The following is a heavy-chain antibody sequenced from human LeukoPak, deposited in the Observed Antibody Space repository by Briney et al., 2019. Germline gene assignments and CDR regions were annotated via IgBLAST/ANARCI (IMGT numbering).Heavy chain of an antibody. CDR2: VNKDGSEK. J-gene: IGHJ1*01. Sequence: GGSLRLSCAASGFTFSSYWMSWVRQTPGRALEWVANVNKDGSEKYYVDSVRGRFTIFRDNAKNSLYLRMSSLRAEDTAVYYCARELVVGVAEYFQHWGQGTLVTVSS. CDR1: GFTFSSYW. CDR3: ARELVVGVAEYFQH. D-gene: IGHD1-26*01. V-gene: IGHV3-7*01.